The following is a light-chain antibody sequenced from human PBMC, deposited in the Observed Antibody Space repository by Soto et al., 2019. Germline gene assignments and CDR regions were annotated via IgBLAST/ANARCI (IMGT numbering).Light chain of an antibody. V-gene: IGKV4-1*01. CDR1: QSVLYSSNNKNY. J-gene: IGKJ2*01. CDR3: QQYYSPVT. CDR2: WAS. Sequence: DIVMTQSLDSLAVSLGERATINCKSSQSVLYSSNNKNYLAWYQQKPGQPPKLLIYWASTRESGVPDRFSGSGSGTDFTLTISSLQAEDVAVYYCQQYYSPVTFGQGTKLEIK.